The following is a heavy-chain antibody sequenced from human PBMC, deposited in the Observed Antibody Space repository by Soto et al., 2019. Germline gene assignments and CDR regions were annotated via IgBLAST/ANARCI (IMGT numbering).Heavy chain of an antibody. J-gene: IGHJ4*02. D-gene: IGHD2-15*01. V-gene: IGHV3-23*01. CDR1: GFTFSSYA. CDR3: AKRRGAGGHFDY. Sequence: VGSLRLSGAASGFTFSSYAMGWVRQGPGKGLEWVAVVSIGGSPHYADSVRGRFTISRDNSKNTLSLQMNSLTAEDTAVYFCAKRRGAGGHFDYWGQGALVTVSS. CDR2: VSIGGSP.